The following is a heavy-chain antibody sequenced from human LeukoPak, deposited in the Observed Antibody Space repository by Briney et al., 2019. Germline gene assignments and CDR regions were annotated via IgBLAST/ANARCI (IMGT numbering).Heavy chain of an antibody. J-gene: IGHJ4*02. D-gene: IGHD3-10*01. CDR2: IWYGGSNK. Sequence: GGSLRLSCAASGFTFSTQGMHWVRQAPGKGLEWVALIWYGGSNKYYADSVKGRFTISRDNSKNTLYLQMNSLRVEDTAVYYCARDLRKGSYFDCWGQGTLVTVSS. CDR3: ARDLRKGSYFDC. CDR1: GFTFSTQG. V-gene: IGHV3-33*01.